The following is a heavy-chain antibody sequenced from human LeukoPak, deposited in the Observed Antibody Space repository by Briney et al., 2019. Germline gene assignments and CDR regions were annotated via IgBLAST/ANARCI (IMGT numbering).Heavy chain of an antibody. Sequence: PGGSLRLSCTASGFTFSSYWMHWVRQGPGKGLVWVSRINTDGSSTSYADSVKGRFTISRDNAKNTLYLQMNSLRAEDTAMYYCARAKSNYPPAYWGQGTLVTVSS. CDR1: GFTFSSYW. D-gene: IGHD4-11*01. V-gene: IGHV3-74*01. CDR2: INTDGSST. J-gene: IGHJ4*02. CDR3: ARAKSNYPPAY.